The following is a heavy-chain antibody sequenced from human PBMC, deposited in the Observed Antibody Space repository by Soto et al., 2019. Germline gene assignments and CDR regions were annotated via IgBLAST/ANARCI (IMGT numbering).Heavy chain of an antibody. J-gene: IGHJ6*02. CDR3: ARHPVYYYYGMDV. V-gene: IGHV4-39*01. CDR2: MYSSENT. Sequence: PSXTLDLASTVAGGSINSGGYYWGLIRQSPGKGLEWIGTMYSSENTYYNPSLLSRVTISVDTSKNQFSLKLSSVTAADTAVYYCARHPVYYYYGMDVWGQGTTVTVSS. CDR1: GGSINSGGYY.